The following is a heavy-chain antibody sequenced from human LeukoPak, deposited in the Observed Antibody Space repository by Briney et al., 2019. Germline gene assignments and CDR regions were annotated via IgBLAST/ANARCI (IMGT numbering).Heavy chain of an antibody. D-gene: IGHD4-17*01. CDR2: ISYDGSNK. CDR3: ARDDDDSFDY. CDR1: GFTFSTYV. Sequence: GGSLRLSCAASGFTFSTYVMHWVRQAPGKGLEWVAVISYDGSNKYYADSVKGRFTISRDNSKNTLYLQVNSLRLEDTGVYYCARDDDDSFDYWGQGTLVTVSS. J-gene: IGHJ4*02. V-gene: IGHV3-30*04.